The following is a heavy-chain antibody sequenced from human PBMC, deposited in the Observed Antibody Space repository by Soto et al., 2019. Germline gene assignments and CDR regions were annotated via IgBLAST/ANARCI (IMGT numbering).Heavy chain of an antibody. J-gene: IGHJ3*02. CDR2: ISGSGGST. D-gene: IGHD5-18*01. CDR3: AKGGHSYGYAFDI. V-gene: IGHV3-23*01. Sequence: GGSLRLSCAASVFPFGTHAMSWVRQAPGKGLEWVSAISGSGGSTYYAESVKGRFTISRDNSKNTLYLQMNSLKAEDTAVYYCAKGGHSYGYAFDIWGPGTMVTVSS. CDR1: VFPFGTHA.